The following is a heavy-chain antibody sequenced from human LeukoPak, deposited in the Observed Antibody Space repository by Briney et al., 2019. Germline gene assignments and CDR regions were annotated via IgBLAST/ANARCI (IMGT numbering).Heavy chain of an antibody. CDR3: ARGGQWLVLYYFDY. CDR2: ISGSGGST. Sequence: GGSLRLSCAASGFIFSSYAMRWVRQGPGKGLEWVSAISGSGGSTYYADSVKGRFTISRDNSKNTLYLQMNSLRAEDTAVYYCARGGQWLVLYYFDYWGQGALVTVSS. CDR1: GFIFSSYA. D-gene: IGHD6-19*01. V-gene: IGHV3-23*01. J-gene: IGHJ4*02.